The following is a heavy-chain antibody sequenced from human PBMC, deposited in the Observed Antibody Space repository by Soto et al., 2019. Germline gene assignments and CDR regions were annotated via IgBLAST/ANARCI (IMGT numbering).Heavy chain of an antibody. CDR2: ISYGGSNK. D-gene: IGHD3-10*01. CDR1: GFTFSSYA. J-gene: IGHJ2*01. V-gene: IGHV3-30-3*01. CDR3: ARVGTVLETRTGRGWYFDL. Sequence: QVQLVESGGGVVQPGRSLRLSCAASGFTFSSYAMHWVRQAPGKGLEWVAVISYGGSNKYYADSVKGRFTISRDNSKNTLYLQMNSLRAEDTAVYYCARVGTVLETRTGRGWYFDLWGRGTLVTVSS.